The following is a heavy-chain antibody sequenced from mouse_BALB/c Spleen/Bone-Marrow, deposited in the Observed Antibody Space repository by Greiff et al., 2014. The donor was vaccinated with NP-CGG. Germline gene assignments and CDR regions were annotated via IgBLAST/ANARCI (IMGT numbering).Heavy chain of an antibody. CDR3: ARRVYYDYYAMDY. CDR1: GYAFTSYN. Sequence: VQLQQSGPELVKPGASVKVSCKASGYAFTSYNMYWVKQSHGKSLERIGYIDPYSGGTSYNQKFKGKATLTVDKSSSTAYMHLNSLTSEDSAVYYCARRVYYDYYAMDYWGQGTSVTVSS. CDR2: IDPYSGGT. D-gene: IGHD1-1*01. J-gene: IGHJ4*01. V-gene: IGHV1S135*01.